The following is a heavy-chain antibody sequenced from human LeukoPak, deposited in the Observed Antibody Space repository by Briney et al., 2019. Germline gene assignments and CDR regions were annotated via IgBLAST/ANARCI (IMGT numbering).Heavy chain of an antibody. D-gene: IGHD3-10*01. CDR2: INAGNGNT. CDR1: GYTFTSYA. CDR3: ARDRRFGELLSYYFDY. J-gene: IGHJ4*02. Sequence: ASVKVSCKASGYTFTSYAMHWVRQAPGQRLEWMGWINAGNGNTKYSQKFQGRVTITRDTSASTACMELSSLRSEDTAVYYCARDRRFGELLSYYFDYWGQGTLVTVSS. V-gene: IGHV1-3*01.